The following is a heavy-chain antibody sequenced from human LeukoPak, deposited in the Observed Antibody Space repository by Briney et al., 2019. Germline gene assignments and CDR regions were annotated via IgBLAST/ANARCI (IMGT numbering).Heavy chain of an antibody. D-gene: IGHD2-2*01. CDR1: GFTFSNYG. J-gene: IGHJ4*02. Sequence: TGGSLRLSCAASGFTFSNYGMHWVRQAPGKGLEWVAFIRYDGSDNYYADSVKGRFTISRDNSKNTLYLQMNSLRVEDTAVYYCAKGSAAIEPPGDYWGQGTLVTVSS. CDR2: IRYDGSDN. V-gene: IGHV3-30*02. CDR3: AKGSAAIEPPGDY.